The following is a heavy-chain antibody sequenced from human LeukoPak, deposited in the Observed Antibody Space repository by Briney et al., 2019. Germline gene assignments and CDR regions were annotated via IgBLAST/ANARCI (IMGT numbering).Heavy chain of an antibody. Sequence: KPSETLSLTCAVYGGSFSGYYWSWIRQPPGKGLEWIGEINHSGSTNYNPSLKSRVTISVDTSKNQFSLKLSFVTAADTAVYYCARGKIISGYDYGFDYWGQGTLVTVSS. CDR2: INHSGST. CDR3: ARGKIISGYDYGFDY. V-gene: IGHV4-34*01. D-gene: IGHD5-12*01. CDR1: GGSFSGYY. J-gene: IGHJ4*02.